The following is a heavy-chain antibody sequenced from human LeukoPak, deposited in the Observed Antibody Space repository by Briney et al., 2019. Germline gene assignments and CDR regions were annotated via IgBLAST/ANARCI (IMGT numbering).Heavy chain of an antibody. CDR3: ASDPGAGRVNYYGSGSYYKSGYDAFDI. J-gene: IGHJ3*02. CDR2: ISSSSSYI. V-gene: IGHV3-21*01. Sequence: PGGSLRLSCAASGFTFSSYSMNWVRQAPGKGLEWVSSISSSSSYIYYADSVKGRFTISRDNAKNSLYLQMNSLRAEDTAVYYCASDPGAGRVNYYGSGSYYKSGYDAFDIWGQGTMVTVSS. D-gene: IGHD3-10*01. CDR1: GFTFSSYS.